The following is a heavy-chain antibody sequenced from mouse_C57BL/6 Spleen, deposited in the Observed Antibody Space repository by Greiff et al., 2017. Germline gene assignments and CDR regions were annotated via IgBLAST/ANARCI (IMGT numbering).Heavy chain of an antibody. CDR2: IDPSDSYT. J-gene: IGHJ2*01. CDR1: GYTFTSYW. Sequence: VQLQQSGAELVKPGASVKLSCKASGYTFTSYWMQWVKQRPGQGLEWIGEIDPSDSYTNYNQKFKGKATLTVDTSSSTAYMQLSSLTSEDSAVYYCARWRDYFDYWGQGTTLTVSS. V-gene: IGHV1-50*01. CDR3: ARWRDYFDY.